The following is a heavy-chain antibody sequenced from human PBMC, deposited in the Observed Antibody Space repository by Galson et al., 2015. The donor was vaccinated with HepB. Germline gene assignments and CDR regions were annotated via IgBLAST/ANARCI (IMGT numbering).Heavy chain of an antibody. J-gene: IGHJ6*02. CDR2: ISGSGGST. V-gene: IGHV3-23*01. CDR1: GFTFSSYA. D-gene: IGHD3-10*01. Sequence: SLRLSCAASGFTFSSYAMSWVRQAPGKGLEWVSAISGSGGSTYYADSVKGRFTISRDNSKNTLYLQMNSLRAEDTAVYYCAKEVSDTPGTPLYYYYYGMDVWGQGTTVTVSS. CDR3: AKEVSDTPGTPLYYYYYGMDV.